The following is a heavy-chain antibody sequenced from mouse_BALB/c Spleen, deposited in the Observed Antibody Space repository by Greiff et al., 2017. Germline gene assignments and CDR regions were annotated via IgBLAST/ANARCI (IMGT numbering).Heavy chain of an antibody. V-gene: IGHV3-6*02. Sequence: ESGPGLVKPSQSLSLTCSVTGYSITSGYYWNWIRQFPGNKLEWMGYISYDGSNNYNPSLKNRISITRDTSKNQFFLKLNSVTTEDTATYYCARAQQLGPFAYWGQGTLVTVSA. CDR3: ARAQQLGPFAY. CDR2: ISYDGSN. CDR1: GYSITSGYY. D-gene: IGHD4-1*02. J-gene: IGHJ3*01.